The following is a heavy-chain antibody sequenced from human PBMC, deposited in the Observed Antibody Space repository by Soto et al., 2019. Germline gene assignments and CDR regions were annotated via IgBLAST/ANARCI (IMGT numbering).Heavy chain of an antibody. CDR1: GDSITGRGYY. CDR2: IYYNSNP. Sequence: QVQLQESGPGLVKPSQTLSLICSVSGDSITGRGYYWSWIRQHPGKGLEWIGYIYYNSNPYYRPSLRSRLTRSLDTSKNQFTLKLSSVTAADPAVSYCARGPSSLSLRKFFFDFWGQGSLVTVSS. CDR3: ARGPSSLSLRKFFFDF. D-gene: IGHD6-6*01. V-gene: IGHV4-31*02. J-gene: IGHJ4*02.